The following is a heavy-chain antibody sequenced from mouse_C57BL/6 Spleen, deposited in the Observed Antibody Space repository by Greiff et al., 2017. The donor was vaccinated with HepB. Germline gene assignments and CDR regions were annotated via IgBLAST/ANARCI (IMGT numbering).Heavy chain of an antibody. CDR2: INPNNGGT. J-gene: IGHJ3*01. CDR1: GYTFTDYY. CDR3: ARRGDSSGYLAWFAY. V-gene: IGHV1-26*01. Sequence: EVQLQQSGPELVKPGASVKISCKASGYTFTDYYMNWVKQSHGKSLEWIGDINPNNGGTSYNQKFKGKATLTVDKSSSTAYMELRSLTSEDSAVYYCARRGDSSGYLAWFAYWGQGTLVTVSA. D-gene: IGHD3-2*02.